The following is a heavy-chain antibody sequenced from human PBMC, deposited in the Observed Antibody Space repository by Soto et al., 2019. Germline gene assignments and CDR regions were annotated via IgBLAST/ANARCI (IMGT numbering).Heavy chain of an antibody. D-gene: IGHD2-2*01. CDR1: GYSFTSYW. Sequence: PGESLKISCKGSGYSFTSYWIGWVRQMPGKGLEWMGIIYPGDSDTRYSPSFQGQVTISADKSISTAYLQWSSLKASDTAMYYCAIHHCSSTSCYYNYYYGMDVWGQGTTVTVSS. V-gene: IGHV5-51*01. CDR2: IYPGDSDT. CDR3: AIHHCSSTSCYYNYYYGMDV. J-gene: IGHJ6*02.